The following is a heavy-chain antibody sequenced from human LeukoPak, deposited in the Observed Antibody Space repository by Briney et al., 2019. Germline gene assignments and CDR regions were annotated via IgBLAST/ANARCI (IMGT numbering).Heavy chain of an antibody. J-gene: IGHJ5*02. CDR3: AKGGPVVVVAATHNWFDP. D-gene: IGHD2-15*01. CDR1: GFTFSTYG. CDR2: IRYDGSNK. Sequence: GGSLRLSCAASGFTFSTYGMHWVRQAPGKGLEWVAFIRYDGSNKYYADSVKGRFTISRDNSKNTLYLQMNSLRAEDTAVYYCAKGGPVVVVAATHNWFDPWGQGTLVTVSS. V-gene: IGHV3-30*02.